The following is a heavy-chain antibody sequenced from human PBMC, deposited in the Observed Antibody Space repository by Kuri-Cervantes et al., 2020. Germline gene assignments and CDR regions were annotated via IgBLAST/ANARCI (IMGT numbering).Heavy chain of an antibody. CDR1: GGSISSSSYY. D-gene: IGHD6-13*01. CDR2: IYYSGST. CDR3: ARDRVSYSSSWPNWFDP. V-gene: IGHV4-39*07. J-gene: IGHJ5*02. Sequence: ESLKISCTVSGGSISSSSYYWGWIRQPPGKGLEWIGSIYYSGSTYYNPSLKSRVTISVGTSKNQSSLKLSSVTAADTAVYYCARDRVSYSSSWPNWFDPWGQGTLVTVSS.